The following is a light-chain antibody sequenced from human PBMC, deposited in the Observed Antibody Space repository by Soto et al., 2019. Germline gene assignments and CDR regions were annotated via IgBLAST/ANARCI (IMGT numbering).Light chain of an antibody. V-gene: IGLV2-14*01. CDR1: GRDIGAYDY. J-gene: IGLJ1*01. Sequence: QSALTQPASVSGSPGQSITICCTGSGRDIGAYDYVSWYQQHPGKAPKLLIYGVKNRPSGVSYRFSASKSAFTASLTISGLQAEDEAHYYSSSYPTSYFHVFGPGTKLTVL. CDR2: GVK. CDR3: SSYPTSYFHV.